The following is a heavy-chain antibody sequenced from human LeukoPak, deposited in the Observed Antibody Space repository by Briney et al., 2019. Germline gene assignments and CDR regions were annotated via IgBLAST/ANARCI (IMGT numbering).Heavy chain of an antibody. CDR3: ASRGYSSGWYLAY. CDR1: GASINNHY. J-gene: IGHJ4*02. CDR2: IYFSATT. D-gene: IGHD6-19*01. Sequence: SETLSLTCTVSGASINNHYWSWIRQPPGKGLEYVGYIYFSATTKYSPSLDGRVTISVDTSKNQFSLKLSSVTAADTAVYYCASRGYSSGWYLAYWGQGTLVTVSS. V-gene: IGHV4-59*11.